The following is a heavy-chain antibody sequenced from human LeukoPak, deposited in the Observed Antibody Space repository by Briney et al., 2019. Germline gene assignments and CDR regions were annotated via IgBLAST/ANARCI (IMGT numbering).Heavy chain of an antibody. J-gene: IGHJ4*02. V-gene: IGHV1-69*04. Sequence: ASVKVSCKASGGTFSSYAISWVRQAPGQGLEWMGRIIPILGIANYAQKFQGRVTITADKSTSTAYMELSSLRSEDTAVYYCASYCSGGSCYFWGNSNYFDYWGQGTLVTVSS. CDR2: IIPILGIA. CDR3: ASYCSGGSCYFWGNSNYFDY. CDR1: GGTFSSYA. D-gene: IGHD2-15*01.